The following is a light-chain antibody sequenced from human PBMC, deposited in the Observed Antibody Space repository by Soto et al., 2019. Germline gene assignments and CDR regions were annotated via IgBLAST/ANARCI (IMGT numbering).Light chain of an antibody. CDR1: SSDVGSYNY. J-gene: IGLJ1*01. CDR3: SSYTSSSTL. Sequence: QSVLTQPASVSGSPGQSITISCTGTSSDVGSYNYVSWYQQHPGKAPKLMIYEVSDRPSGISNRFSGSKSGNTASLTISGLQTEDEDDYYCSSYTSSSTLFGTGTKLTVL. CDR2: EVS. V-gene: IGLV2-14*01.